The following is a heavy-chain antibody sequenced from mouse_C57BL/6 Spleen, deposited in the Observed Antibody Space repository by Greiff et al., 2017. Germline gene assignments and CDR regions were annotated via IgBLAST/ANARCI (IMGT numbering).Heavy chain of an antibody. CDR2: INLGDGDT. V-gene: IGHV1-80*01. CDR3: ANYYGSSSFAY. J-gene: IGHJ3*01. Sequence: QVQLKESGAELVKPGASVKISCKASGYAFSSYGMNWVKQRPGKGLEWIGQINLGDGDTNYTGKFKGKATLTADKSSSTAYMQLSSLTSEDSAVYFCANYYGSSSFAYWGQGTLVTVSA. D-gene: IGHD1-1*01. CDR1: GYAFSSYG.